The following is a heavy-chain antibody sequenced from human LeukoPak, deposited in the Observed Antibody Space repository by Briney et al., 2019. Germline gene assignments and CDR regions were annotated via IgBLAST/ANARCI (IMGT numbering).Heavy chain of an antibody. J-gene: IGHJ4*02. Sequence: GESLKISCQASGYDFTNYWIGWVRQMPGKGLEWMGIIYPGDSDRRYSPSFQGQVTISADKSITSAYLQWSSLKASDTAIYYCARHESYSSGFDYWGQGTLVTVSS. D-gene: IGHD2-15*01. V-gene: IGHV5-51*01. CDR1: GYDFTNYW. CDR3: ARHESYSSGFDY. CDR2: IYPGDSDR.